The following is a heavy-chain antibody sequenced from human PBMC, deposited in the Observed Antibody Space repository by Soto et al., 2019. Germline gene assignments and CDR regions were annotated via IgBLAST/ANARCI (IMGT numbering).Heavy chain of an antibody. Sequence: EVQLLESGGGLVQPGGSLRLSCAASGFTFSSYAMSWVRQAPGKGLEWVSAISGSGGSTYYADSVKGRFTISRDNSKNTLYLQMNSLRAEDTAVYYCAKDPYMITFGGVIVRQRRDYWGQGTLVTVSS. CDR1: GFTFSSYA. CDR3: AKDPYMITFGGVIVRQRRDY. J-gene: IGHJ4*02. D-gene: IGHD3-16*02. V-gene: IGHV3-23*01. CDR2: ISGSGGST.